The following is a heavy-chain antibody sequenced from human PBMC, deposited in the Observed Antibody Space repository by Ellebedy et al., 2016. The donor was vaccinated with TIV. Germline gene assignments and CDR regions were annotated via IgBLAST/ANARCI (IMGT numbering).Heavy chain of an antibody. V-gene: IGHV3-30*18. CDR1: RFTFSIFG. D-gene: IGHD5-12*01. J-gene: IGHJ4*02. CDR2: ISSDGTNK. CDR3: AKDESGGDLPRPFDH. Sequence: GGSLRLXXAASRFTFSIFGLHWVRQAPGKGLEWVATISSDGTNKYYADSVRGRFTISRDNSKNTLYLQMDSLRPEDTAIYYCAKDESGGDLPRPFDHWGQGTLVTVSS.